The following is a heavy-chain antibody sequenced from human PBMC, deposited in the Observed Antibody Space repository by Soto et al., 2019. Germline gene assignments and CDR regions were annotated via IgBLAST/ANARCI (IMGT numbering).Heavy chain of an antibody. D-gene: IGHD3-3*01. CDR1: GGTFSSYA. Sequence: ASVKVSCKASGGTFSSYAISWVRQAPGQGLEWMGGIIPIFGTANYAQKFQGRVTITADESTSTAYMELSSLRSEDTAVYYCARISLWSGYSGQDYYYYGMDVWGQGTTVTVSS. V-gene: IGHV1-69*13. CDR2: IIPIFGTA. CDR3: ARISLWSGYSGQDYYYYGMDV. J-gene: IGHJ6*02.